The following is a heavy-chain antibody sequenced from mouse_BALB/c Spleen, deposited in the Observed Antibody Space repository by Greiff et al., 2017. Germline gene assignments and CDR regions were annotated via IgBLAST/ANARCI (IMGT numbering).Heavy chain of an antibody. Sequence: EVQLVESGGGLVKPGGSLKLSCAASGFTFSSYAMSWVRQTPEKRLEWVASISSGGSTYYPDSVKGRFTISRDNARNILYLQMSSLRSEDTAMYYCARSSYGNYEAWFAYWGQGTLVTVSA. CDR1: GFTFSSYA. D-gene: IGHD2-10*01. CDR3: ARSSYGNYEAWFAY. V-gene: IGHV5-6-5*01. CDR2: ISSGGST. J-gene: IGHJ3*01.